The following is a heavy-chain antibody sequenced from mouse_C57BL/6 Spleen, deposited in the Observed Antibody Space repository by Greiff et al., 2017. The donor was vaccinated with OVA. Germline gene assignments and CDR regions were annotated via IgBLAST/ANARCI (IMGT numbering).Heavy chain of an antibody. D-gene: IGHD1-1*01. CDR2: INYDGSST. J-gene: IGHJ1*03. CDR1: GFTFSDYY. Sequence: EVMLVESEGGLVQPGSSMKLSCTASGFTFSDYYMAWVRQVPEKGLEWVANINYDGSSTYYLDSLKSRFIISRDNAKNILYLQMSSLKSEDTATYYCARADYYYWYFDVWGTGTTVTVSS. V-gene: IGHV5-16*01. CDR3: ARADYYYWYFDV.